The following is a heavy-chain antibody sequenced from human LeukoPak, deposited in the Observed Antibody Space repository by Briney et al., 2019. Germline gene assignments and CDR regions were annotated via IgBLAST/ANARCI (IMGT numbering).Heavy chain of an antibody. CDR3: ARDLREYYYDSSGTSFDY. Sequence: GGSLRLSCAASGFTFSSYGMHWVRQAPGKGLEWVAVIWYDGSNKYYADSAKGRFTISRDNSKNTLYLQMNSLRAEDTAVYYCARDLREYYYDSSGTSFDYWGQGTLVTVSS. V-gene: IGHV3-33*01. D-gene: IGHD3-22*01. CDR2: IWYDGSNK. CDR1: GFTFSSYG. J-gene: IGHJ4*02.